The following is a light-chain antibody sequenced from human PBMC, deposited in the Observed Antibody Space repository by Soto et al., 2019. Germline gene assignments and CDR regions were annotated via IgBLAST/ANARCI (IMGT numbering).Light chain of an antibody. CDR1: SSDVGSYNL. CDR2: EGS. Sequence: QSVLTQPASVSGSPGQSITISCTGTSSDVGSYNLVSWYQQHPGKAPKLMIYEGSKRPSGVSNRFSGSKSGNTASLTISGLQAEDEADYYCCSYAGSSRVFGGGIKLTVL. J-gene: IGLJ2*01. V-gene: IGLV2-23*01. CDR3: CSYAGSSRV.